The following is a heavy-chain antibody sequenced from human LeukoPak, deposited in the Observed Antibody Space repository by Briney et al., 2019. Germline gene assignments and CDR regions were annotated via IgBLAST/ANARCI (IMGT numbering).Heavy chain of an antibody. CDR3: ARDARGSGSAFDI. V-gene: IGHV4-34*01. CDR1: GGSFSGYY. D-gene: IGHD6-19*01. Sequence: SETLSLTCAVYGGSFSGYYWSWIRQPPGKGLEWIGEINHSGSTNYNPSLKSRVTISVDTSKNQFSLKPSSVTAADTAVYYCARDARGSGSAFDIWGQGTMVTVSS. CDR2: INHSGST. J-gene: IGHJ3*02.